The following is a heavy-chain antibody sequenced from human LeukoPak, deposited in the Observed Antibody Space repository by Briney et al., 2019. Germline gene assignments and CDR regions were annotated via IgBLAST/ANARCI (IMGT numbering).Heavy chain of an antibody. CDR3: AGGYTNTRTALWAFDI. V-gene: IGHV3-53*01. CDR2: TYTDGSA. J-gene: IGHJ3*02. CDR1: GFSVSQKH. Sequence: GGSLRLSCAASGFSVSQKHMSWVRQAPGKGLEWVALTYTDGSAHYADSVKGRFTISTDSSKNMLFLQLNSLRAEDSALYYCAGGYTNTRTALWAFDIWGRGTMVTVSS. D-gene: IGHD6-13*01.